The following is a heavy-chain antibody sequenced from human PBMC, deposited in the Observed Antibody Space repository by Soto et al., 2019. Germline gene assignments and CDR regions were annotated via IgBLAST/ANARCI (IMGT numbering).Heavy chain of an antibody. CDR2: IWHDGSEI. CDR1: GPIFNGYG. CDR3: ARDGIGGTDFRGFLDD. D-gene: IGHD1-7*01. V-gene: IGHV3-33*01. Sequence: QVQLEQSGGGVVQPGGSLRLSCVVPGPIFNGYGMHWVRQAPGKGLEWVAVIWHDGSEIYYADSVKGRFTISRDNSKNTLYLQMNSLRVEDTAVYYCARDGIGGTDFRGFLDDWGQGTLGTVSS. J-gene: IGHJ4*02.